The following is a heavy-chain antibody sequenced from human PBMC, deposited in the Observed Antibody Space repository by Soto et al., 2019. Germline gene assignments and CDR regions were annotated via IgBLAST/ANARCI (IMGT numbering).Heavy chain of an antibody. CDR1: GGAVCSGTYY. J-gene: IGHJ5*02. CDR3: TRGPPRVQWFDP. CDR2: IYFTGST. V-gene: IGHV4-61*01. Sequence: SETLSLTCTVSGGAVCSGTYYWSWIRQPPGKGLEWIGHIYFTGSTNYNPSLKSRVTMSLDTSRNQFSLKLSSVTAADTAVYYCTRGPPRVQWFDPWGLGTLVTVSS.